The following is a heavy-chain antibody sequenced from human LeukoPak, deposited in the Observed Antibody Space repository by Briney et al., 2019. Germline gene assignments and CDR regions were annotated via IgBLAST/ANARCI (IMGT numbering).Heavy chain of an antibody. V-gene: IGHV3-23*01. Sequence: HPGGSLRLSCAASGFTFSSYAMSWVRQAPGKGLECVSAISGSGGSTYYADSVKGRFTISRDNSKNTLYLQINSQSAEDTAVYYCAKVRIVGATPNWFDPWGQGTLVTVSS. J-gene: IGHJ5*02. CDR2: ISGSGGST. CDR1: GFTFSSYA. D-gene: IGHD1-26*01. CDR3: AKVRIVGATPNWFDP.